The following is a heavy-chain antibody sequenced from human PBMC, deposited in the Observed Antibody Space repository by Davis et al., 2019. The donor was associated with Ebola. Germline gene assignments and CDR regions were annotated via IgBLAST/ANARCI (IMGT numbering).Heavy chain of an antibody. D-gene: IGHD3-10*01. J-gene: IGHJ5*02. CDR2: IYYSGST. Sequence: PSETLSLTCTVSGGSVSTNSYYWGWIRQPPGKGLEWIGSIYYSGSTYDNPSLKSRVTISIDTSKNQFSLKLNSVTAADTAVYYCARHRRAHNVYGSGSHGFWFDPWGQGTLVTVSS. CDR1: GGSVSTNSYY. CDR3: ARHRRAHNVYGSGSHGFWFDP. V-gene: IGHV4-39*01.